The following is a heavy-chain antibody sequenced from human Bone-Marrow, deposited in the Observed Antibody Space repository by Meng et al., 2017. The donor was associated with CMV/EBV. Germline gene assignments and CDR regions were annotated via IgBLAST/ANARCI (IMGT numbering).Heavy chain of an antibody. Sequence: QGRLQDSGPGLVKPSPTLSLTCTGSGGSSSSGSYYWSWIRQRPGKGLEWIGSIYYSGSTYYNPSLKSRVTISVDTSKNQFSLKLSSVTAADTAVYYCARDVYGREWFDPWGQGTLVTVSS. CDR2: IYYSGST. CDR1: GGSSSSGSYY. J-gene: IGHJ5*02. CDR3: ARDVYGREWFDP. V-gene: IGHV4-39*07. D-gene: IGHD4-17*01.